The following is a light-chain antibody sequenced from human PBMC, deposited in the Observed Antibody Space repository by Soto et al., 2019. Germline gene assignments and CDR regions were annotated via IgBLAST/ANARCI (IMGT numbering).Light chain of an antibody. CDR3: QQYGSSPLS. Sequence: EIVLTQSPGTLSLSPGERATLTCRASQSVSSSYLAWYQQKPGQAPRLLISGTSSRATGIPDMFSGSVSGTDFTLTISRLEPEDFAVYYCQQYGSSPLSFGGGTKVEIK. CDR2: GTS. V-gene: IGKV3-20*01. J-gene: IGKJ4*01. CDR1: QSVSSSY.